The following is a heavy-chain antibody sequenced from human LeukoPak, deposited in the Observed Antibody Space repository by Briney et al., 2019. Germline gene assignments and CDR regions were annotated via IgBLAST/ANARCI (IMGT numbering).Heavy chain of an antibody. CDR1: GGTFSSYA. Sequence: SVKVSCKXSGGTFSSYAISWVRQAPGQGLEWMGGIIPIFGTANYAQKFQGRVTITTDESTSTAYMELSSLRSDDTAVYYCARNFGVVIRYYYYYMDVWGKGTTVTVSS. CDR2: IIPIFGTA. J-gene: IGHJ6*03. D-gene: IGHD3-3*01. CDR3: ARNFGVVIRYYYYYMDV. V-gene: IGHV1-69*05.